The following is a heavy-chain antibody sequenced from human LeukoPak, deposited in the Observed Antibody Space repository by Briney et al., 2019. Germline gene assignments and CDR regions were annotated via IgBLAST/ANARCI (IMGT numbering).Heavy chain of an antibody. CDR2: ISGSGTSK. CDR3: ARVSGGYSYGYSAFDI. Sequence: GVSLRLSCAASTFTFSSYAMGWVRQTPGKGLEWVTGISGSGTSKYYADSVKGRFTIYRDNSKNTLYLQMHSQRADDPAVYYCARVSGGYSYGYSAFDIWGQGTMVTVSS. J-gene: IGHJ3*02. D-gene: IGHD5-18*01. CDR1: TFTFSSYA. V-gene: IGHV3-23*01.